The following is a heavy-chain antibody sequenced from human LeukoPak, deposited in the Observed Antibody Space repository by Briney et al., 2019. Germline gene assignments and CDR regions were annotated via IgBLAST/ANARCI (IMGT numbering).Heavy chain of an antibody. Sequence: GGSLRLSCAASGFTVSSNYMSWVRQAPGKGLEWVSVIYSGGSTYYADSVKGRFTISRDNSRDTLFLQMNSLRPEDTAVYYCARDTGGEPGDYFDYWGQGTLVTVSS. D-gene: IGHD3-16*01. CDR3: ARDTGGEPGDYFDY. CDR2: IYSGGST. V-gene: IGHV3-53*05. J-gene: IGHJ4*02. CDR1: GFTVSSNY.